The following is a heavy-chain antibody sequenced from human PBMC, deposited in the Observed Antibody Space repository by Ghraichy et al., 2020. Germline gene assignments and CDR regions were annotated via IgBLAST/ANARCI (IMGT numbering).Heavy chain of an antibody. J-gene: IGHJ6*03. CDR3: ANPGEPTRIRPFHDCMDV. Sequence: LSLTCAASGFTFSSYAMSWVRQAPGKGLEWVSAISGSGGSTYYVDSVKGRFTISRDNSKNTLYLQMNSLRAEDTAVYYCANPGEPTRIRPFHDCMDVWGKGTTVTVSS. D-gene: IGHD4-17*01. CDR2: ISGSGGST. CDR1: GFTFSSYA. V-gene: IGHV3-23*01.